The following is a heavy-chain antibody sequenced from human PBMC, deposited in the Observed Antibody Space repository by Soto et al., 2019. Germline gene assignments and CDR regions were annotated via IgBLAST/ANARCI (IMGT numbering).Heavy chain of an antibody. D-gene: IGHD2-8*02. Sequence: SVEGSCKASGGTFSSYAISWVRQAPGQGLEWMGGIIPSFGTANYAQKFQGRVTITADESTSTAYMELSSLRSEDTAVYYCASSTLVASEAEYYYYYGMDVWGQGTTVTVSS. CDR2: IIPSFGTA. CDR3: ASSTLVASEAEYYYYYGMDV. CDR1: GGTFSSYA. J-gene: IGHJ6*02. V-gene: IGHV1-69*01.